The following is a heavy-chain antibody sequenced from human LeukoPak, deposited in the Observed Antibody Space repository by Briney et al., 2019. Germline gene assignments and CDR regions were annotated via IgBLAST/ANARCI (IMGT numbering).Heavy chain of an antibody. D-gene: IGHD3-3*01. J-gene: IGHJ6*03. CDR1: GGSISSSSYY. CDR2: IYYSGST. V-gene: IGHV4-39*01. CDR3: ARLSSDDFWSGYYHYYYYYMDV. Sequence: SETLSLTCTVSGGSISSSSYYWGWIRQPPGKGLEWIGSIYYSGSTYYNPSLKSRVTISVDTSKNQSSLKLSSVTAADTAVYYCARLSSDDFWSGYYHYYYYYMDVWGKGTTVTVSS.